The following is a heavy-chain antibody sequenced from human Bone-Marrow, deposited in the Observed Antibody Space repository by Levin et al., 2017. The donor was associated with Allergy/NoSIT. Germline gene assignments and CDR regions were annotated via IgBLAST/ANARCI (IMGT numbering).Heavy chain of an antibody. CDR3: ARRNCSSTSCPYNWFDP. CDR2: IYPGDSVT. CDR1: GSSFTSYW. D-gene: IGHD2-2*01. V-gene: IGHV5-51*01. Sequence: GGSLRLSCKGSGSSFTSYWIGWVRKMPGKGLEWMGIIYPGDSVTRYSPSFQGQVTISADKSISTAYLQWSSLKASDTAMYYCARRNCSSTSCPYNWFDPWGQGTLVTVSS. J-gene: IGHJ5*02.